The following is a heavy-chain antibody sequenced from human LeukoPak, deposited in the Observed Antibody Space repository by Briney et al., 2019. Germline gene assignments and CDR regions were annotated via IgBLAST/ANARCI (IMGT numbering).Heavy chain of an antibody. CDR1: GFTFSSHG. Sequence: PGGTLRLSCAAPGFTFSSHGMSWVRQAPGKGLEWVSTISGRGDNTDYADCVNGRVTSYRHNSKNTVDLQMTTLRADDKAIYYCAKDHANTPVVTNWGQGILVSVSS. D-gene: IGHD2-21*02. V-gene: IGHV3-23*01. CDR2: ISGRGDNT. CDR3: AKDHANTPVVTN. J-gene: IGHJ4*02.